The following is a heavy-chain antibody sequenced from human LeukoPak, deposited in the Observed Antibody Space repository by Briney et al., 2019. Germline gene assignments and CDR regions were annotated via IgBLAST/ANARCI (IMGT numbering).Heavy chain of an antibody. CDR3: AKSKTVTTEFDH. D-gene: IGHD4-17*01. CDR2: ISWNSGSI. CDR1: GFTFDDYA. J-gene: IGHJ4*02. V-gene: IGHV3-9*03. Sequence: GRSLRLSCAASGFTFDDYAMHWVRQVPGKGLEWVSGISWNSGSIGYADSVKGRFTISRDNAKNSLYLQMNSLRAEDMALYYCAKSKTVTTEFDHWGQGTLVTVSS.